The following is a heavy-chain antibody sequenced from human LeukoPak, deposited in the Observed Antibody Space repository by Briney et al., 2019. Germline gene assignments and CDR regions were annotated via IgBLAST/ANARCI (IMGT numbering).Heavy chain of an antibody. CDR2: IFQTGHS. V-gene: IGHV4-59*08. J-gene: IGHJ3*01. CDR3: ARHPFSDGFDF. Sequence: SETLSLTRTVSGGSISTFYWSWLRQPPGKGLEWIGYIFQTGHSNYNPSLKGRVTISVDTSKNQLSLKLYSVTVADTAIYYCARHPFSDGFDFWGQGTMVTVSS. CDR1: GGSISTFY.